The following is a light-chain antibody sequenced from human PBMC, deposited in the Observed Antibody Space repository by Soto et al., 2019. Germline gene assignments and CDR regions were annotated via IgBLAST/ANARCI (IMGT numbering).Light chain of an antibody. J-gene: IGKJ1*01. Sequence: DIQMTQSPSSLSASVGDRVTITCRASQSIDSYLNWYQQKPGKAPKLLIHAAASLQSGVPSRFSGSGSGTDFTLTISSLQPEDFATYYCQQSDSTPPTFGQGTKVDIK. V-gene: IGKV1-39*01. CDR1: QSIDSY. CDR2: AAA. CDR3: QQSDSTPPT.